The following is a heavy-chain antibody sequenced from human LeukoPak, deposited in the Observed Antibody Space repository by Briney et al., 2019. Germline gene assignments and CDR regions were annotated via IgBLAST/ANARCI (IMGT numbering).Heavy chain of an antibody. D-gene: IGHD2-15*01. Sequence: PGGSLRLSCAASGFTFSNYFMHSVRQAPGNGLVCLSRINSDGTSTMYADSVKGRFTVSRDNAKNTLYLQMNSLRDEDTAVYYCARRVDATRWFDPWGQGTLVTVSS. CDR2: INSDGTST. J-gene: IGHJ5*02. CDR3: ARRVDATRWFDP. CDR1: GFTFSNYF. V-gene: IGHV3-74*03.